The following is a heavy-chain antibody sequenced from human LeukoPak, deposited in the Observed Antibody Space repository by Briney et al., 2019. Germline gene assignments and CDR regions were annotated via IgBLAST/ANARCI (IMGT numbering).Heavy chain of an antibody. CDR3: ASQPAGTGVLDY. V-gene: IGHV4-30-4*01. D-gene: IGHD6-13*01. J-gene: IGHJ4*02. Sequence: SETLSLTCTVSGGSISSGDYYWSWIRQPPGKGLEWIGYIYYSGSTYYNPSLKSRVTISVDTSKNQFSLKLSSVTAADTAVYYCASQPAGTGVLDYWGQGTLVTVSS. CDR1: GGSISSGDYY. CDR2: IYYSGST.